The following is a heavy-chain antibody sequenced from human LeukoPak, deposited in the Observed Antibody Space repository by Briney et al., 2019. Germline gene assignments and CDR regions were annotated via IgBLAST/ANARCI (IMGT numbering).Heavy chain of an antibody. CDR1: GGSIRSGDFW. J-gene: IGHJ5*02. Sequence: SQTLSLTCNASGGSIRSGDFWWSWIRQPPGKDLEWIAYISKTGSAASHPSLKSRVTISVDTSKNQFFLKLTSVTAADTAVYYCARRWGSGSHTDWFDTWSQGTLVTVSS. CDR3: ARRWGSGSHTDWFDT. V-gene: IGHV4-30-4*01. CDR2: ISKTGSA. D-gene: IGHD3-10*01.